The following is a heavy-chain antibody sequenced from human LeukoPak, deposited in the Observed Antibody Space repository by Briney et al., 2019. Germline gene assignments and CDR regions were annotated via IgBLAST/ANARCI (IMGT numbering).Heavy chain of an antibody. V-gene: IGHV3-7*05. CDR1: GFTLISYW. Sequence: GGALILSCAASGFTLISYWMSWVGQAPGKGVEWGGNIKQGGSEKYYGDSVKGRFTISRDNAKNSLYLQMNSLRAEDTAVYYCARGMIVVGHAFDIWGQGTMVTVSS. J-gene: IGHJ3*02. CDR3: ARGMIVVGHAFDI. D-gene: IGHD3-22*01. CDR2: IKQGGSEK.